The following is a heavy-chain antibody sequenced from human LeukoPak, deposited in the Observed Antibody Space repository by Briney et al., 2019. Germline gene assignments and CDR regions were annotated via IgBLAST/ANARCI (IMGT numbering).Heavy chain of an antibody. Sequence: SETLSLTCTVSGGSISSSSYYWGWIRQPPGKGLEYIGSSYYSGSTYYNPSLKSRVTISVDTSKNQFSLKLSSVTAADTAVYYCAREGIAAAGRFDPWGQGTLVTVSS. D-gene: IGHD6-13*01. V-gene: IGHV4-39*02. CDR1: GGSISSSSYY. CDR3: AREGIAAAGRFDP. CDR2: SYYSGST. J-gene: IGHJ5*02.